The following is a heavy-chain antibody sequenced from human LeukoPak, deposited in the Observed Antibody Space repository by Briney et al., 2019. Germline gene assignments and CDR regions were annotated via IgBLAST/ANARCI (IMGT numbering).Heavy chain of an antibody. CDR3: ARDSSGDWNLDY. J-gene: IGHJ4*02. D-gene: IGHD6-25*01. CDR2: IIPILGIA. CDR1: GGTFSSYT. Sequence: GASVKVSCKASGGTFSSYTISWVRQAPGQGLEWMGRIIPILGIANYAQKFQGRVTITADKPTSTAYMELSSLRSEDTAVYYCARDSSGDWNLDYWGQGTLVTVSS. V-gene: IGHV1-69*04.